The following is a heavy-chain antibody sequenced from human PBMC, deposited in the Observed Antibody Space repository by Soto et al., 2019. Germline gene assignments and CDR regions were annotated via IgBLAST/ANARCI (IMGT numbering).Heavy chain of an antibody. J-gene: IGHJ4*02. V-gene: IGHV2-5*02. CDR3: AHSAAGFWSGYYTDY. CDR2: IYWDDDK. Sequence: SGPTLVKPTQTLTLTCTFSGFSLSTSGVGVGWIRQPPGKALEWLALIYWDDDKRYSPSSKSRLTITKDTPKNQVVLKMTNMDPVDTATYYCAHSAAGFWSGYYTDYWGQGTLVTVSS. D-gene: IGHD3-3*01. CDR1: GFSLSTSGVG.